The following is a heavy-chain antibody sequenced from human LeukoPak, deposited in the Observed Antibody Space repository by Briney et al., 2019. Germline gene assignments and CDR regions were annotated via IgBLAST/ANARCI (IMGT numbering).Heavy chain of an antibody. J-gene: IGHJ6*02. Sequence: PGGSLRLSCTASGFTFGDYAMSWVRQAPGKGLEWVGFIRSKAYGGTTEYAASVKGRFTISRDDSKSIAYLQMNSLKTEDTAVYYCTRVGLWFGELYGMDVWGQGTTVTVSS. D-gene: IGHD3-10*01. CDR3: TRVGLWFGELYGMDV. V-gene: IGHV3-49*04. CDR1: GFTFGDYA. CDR2: IRSKAYGGTT.